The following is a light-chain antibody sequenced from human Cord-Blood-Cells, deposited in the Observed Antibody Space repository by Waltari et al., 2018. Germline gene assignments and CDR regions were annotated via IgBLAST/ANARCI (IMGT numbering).Light chain of an antibody. CDR3: QQYGSSPLT. Sequence: IVLTQSPGTLSLSPGQRATISCRASQSVSSSYLAWYQQKPGQAPRLLIYGASSRATGIPDRFSGSGSGTDFTLTISRLEPEDFAVYYCQQYGSSPLTFGPGTKVDIK. CDR1: QSVSSSY. J-gene: IGKJ3*01. CDR2: GAS. V-gene: IGKV3-20*01.